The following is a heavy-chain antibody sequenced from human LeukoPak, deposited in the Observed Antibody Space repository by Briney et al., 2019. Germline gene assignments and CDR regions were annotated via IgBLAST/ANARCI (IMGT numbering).Heavy chain of an antibody. V-gene: IGHV3-23*01. Sequence: QASGSLRLSCAASGCTFTTYAMSWVRQAPETGLQWVSAISASGHNTDCAESVKGRFTISRDNPKNTLYLQMNSLRAEDTAIYYCANWGEGVVADFESWGQGSLVSVSS. CDR3: ANWGEGVVADFES. J-gene: IGHJ4*02. CDR1: GCTFTTYA. D-gene: IGHD3-22*01. CDR2: ISASGHNT.